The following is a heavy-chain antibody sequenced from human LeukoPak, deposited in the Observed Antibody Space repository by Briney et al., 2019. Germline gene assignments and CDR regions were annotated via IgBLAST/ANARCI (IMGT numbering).Heavy chain of an antibody. V-gene: IGHV1-2*02. CDR2: IYPKSGGT. CDR1: GYTFTGHY. J-gene: IGHJ3*02. Sequence: ASVKVSCKASGYTFTGHYMHWVRQAPGQGLEWMGWIYPKSGGTNYAQKFQSRVTMTRDKSITTAFIELNILKSDDTAVYYCVRDGYSGGAFDIWGQGTMVTVSS. CDR3: VRDGYSGGAFDI. D-gene: IGHD5-12*01.